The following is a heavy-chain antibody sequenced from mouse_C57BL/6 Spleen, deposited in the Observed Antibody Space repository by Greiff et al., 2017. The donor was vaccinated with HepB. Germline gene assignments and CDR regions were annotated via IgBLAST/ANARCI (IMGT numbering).Heavy chain of an antibody. D-gene: IGHD1-2*01. CDR1: GYTFTSYW. CDR3: LRPFAY. V-gene: IGHV1-50*01. J-gene: IGHJ3*01. CDR2: IDPSDSYT. Sequence: QVHVKQPGAELVKPGASVKLSCKASGYTFTSYWMQWVKQRPGQGLEWIGEIDPSDSYTNYNQKFKGKATLTVDTSSSTAYMQLSSLTSEDSAVYYCLRPFAYWGQGTLVTVSA.